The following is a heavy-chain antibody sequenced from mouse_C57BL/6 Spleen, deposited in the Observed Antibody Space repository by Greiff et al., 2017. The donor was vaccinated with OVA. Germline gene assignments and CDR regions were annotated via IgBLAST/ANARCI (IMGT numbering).Heavy chain of an antibody. J-gene: IGHJ4*01. CDR3: SRWGTVVGEDY. CDR2: IYPGSGST. D-gene: IGHD1-1*01. CDR1: GYTFTSYW. V-gene: IGHV1-55*01. Sequence: QVQLQQPGAELVKPGASVKMSCKASGYTFTSYWITWVKQRPGQGLEWIGDIYPGSGSTNYNEKFKSKATLTVDTSSSTAYMQLSSLTSGDAAVDGCSRWGTVVGEDYWGQGTSVTVSS.